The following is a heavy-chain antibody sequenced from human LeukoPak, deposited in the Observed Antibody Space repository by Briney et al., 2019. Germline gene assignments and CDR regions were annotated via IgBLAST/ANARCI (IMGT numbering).Heavy chain of an antibody. CDR3: AREGGPYRPLDY. CDR2: VNLQGST. Sequence: SETLSLTCAVYGGSFSGYYWSWIRQPPGKGLEWIGEVNLQGSTNYNPSLMGRVAISVDTSENHISLQLTSVTAADTAVYYCAREGGPYRPLDYSGQGTLVTVSS. CDR1: GGSFSGYY. J-gene: IGHJ4*02. V-gene: IGHV4-34*01.